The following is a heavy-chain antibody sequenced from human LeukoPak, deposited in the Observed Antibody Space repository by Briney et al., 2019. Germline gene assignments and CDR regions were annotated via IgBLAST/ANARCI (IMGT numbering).Heavy chain of an antibody. CDR2: IDWDDDK. CDR3: ARGGGATAVDY. D-gene: IGHD1-26*01. Sequence: SGPALVKPTQTLTLTCTFTGFSIRTSGMRVGWIRQPPGMALEWLARIDWDDDKFYSKSLKPRLTISKDTSKNQVVLTMTNMDPVDTATYYCARGGGATAVDYWGQGTLVTVSS. J-gene: IGHJ4*02. CDR1: GFSIRTSGMR. V-gene: IGHV2-70*04.